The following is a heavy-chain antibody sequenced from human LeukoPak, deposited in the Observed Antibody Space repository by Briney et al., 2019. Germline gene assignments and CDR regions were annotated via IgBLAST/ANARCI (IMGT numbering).Heavy chain of an antibody. CDR3: AKRRPLAYLGDYFDY. V-gene: IGHV3-23*01. J-gene: IGHJ4*02. CDR1: GFTFSSYA. Sequence: PGGSLRLSCAASGFTFSSYAMSWVRQAPGKGLEWVSAISGSGGSTYYADSVKGRFTISRDNSKNTLYLQMNSLKAEDTAVYYCAKRRPLAYLGDYFDYWGQGTLVTVSS. D-gene: IGHD3-10*01. CDR2: ISGSGGST.